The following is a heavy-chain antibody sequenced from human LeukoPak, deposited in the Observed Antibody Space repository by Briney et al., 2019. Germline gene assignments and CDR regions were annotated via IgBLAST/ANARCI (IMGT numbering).Heavy chain of an antibody. CDR1: GGSFSGYY. J-gene: IGHJ4*02. CDR2: INHSGST. D-gene: IGHD1-26*01. Sequence: SETLSLTCAVYGGSFSGYYWSWIRQPPGKGLEWIGEINHSGSTNYNPSLKSRVTISVDTSKNQFSLKLSSETAADTAVYYCARGGGSYYVDYWGQGTLVTVSS. V-gene: IGHV4-34*01. CDR3: ARGGGSYYVDY.